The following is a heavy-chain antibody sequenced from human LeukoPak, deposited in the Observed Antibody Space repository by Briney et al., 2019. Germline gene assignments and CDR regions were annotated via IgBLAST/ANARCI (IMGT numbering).Heavy chain of an antibody. CDR1: GYTFTGYY. V-gene: IGHV1-2*02. CDR2: INPNSGGT. J-gene: IGHJ5*02. CDR3: ARDRDCSSTSCYSWFDP. Sequence: GASVKVSCKASGYTFTGYYIHWVRQAPGQWLEWMGWINPNSGGTNYAQKFQGRVTMTRDTSISTAYMELSRLRSDDTAVYYCARDRDCSSTSCYSWFDPWGQGTLVTVSS. D-gene: IGHD2-2*02.